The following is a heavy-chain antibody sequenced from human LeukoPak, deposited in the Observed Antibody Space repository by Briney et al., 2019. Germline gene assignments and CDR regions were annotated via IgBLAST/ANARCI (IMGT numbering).Heavy chain of an antibody. CDR1: GITFSSYW. CDR3: ARPNSSSFYVVDD. J-gene: IGHJ4*02. CDR2: ISGDGSST. V-gene: IGHV3-74*01. D-gene: IGHD6-13*01. Sequence: PGGSLRLSCAASGITFSSYWMHWVRQVPGKGLVWVSRISGDGSSTSYADSVKGRFTISRDNAKNTLYLQMNSLRAEDTAVYYCARPNSSSFYVVDDWGQGTLVTVSS.